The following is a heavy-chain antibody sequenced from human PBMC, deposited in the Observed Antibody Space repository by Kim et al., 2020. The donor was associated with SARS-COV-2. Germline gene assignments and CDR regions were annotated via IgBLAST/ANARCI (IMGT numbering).Heavy chain of an antibody. Sequence: GGSLRLSCVAFGFTFSSYRMNWVRQAPGKGLVWLSFINNDDSSTSYADSVRGRFTISRDDAKNTLYLQMNSLRADDTAVYYCATHMGACVKGPALTVS. CDR1: GFTFSSYR. V-gene: IGHV3-74*01. J-gene: IGHJ6*03. CDR2: INNDDSST. CDR3: ATHMGA.